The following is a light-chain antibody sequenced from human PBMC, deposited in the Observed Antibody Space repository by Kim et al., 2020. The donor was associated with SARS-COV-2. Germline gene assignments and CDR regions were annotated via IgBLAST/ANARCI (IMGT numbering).Light chain of an antibody. Sequence: GQRVTISCSGSNSNIESIIVNRYQQLPGTAPKLLIYSNSQRPSGVPDRFSGSKSGTSASLAISGLQSEDEADYFCAAWDDSLSGPVFGGGTQLTVL. CDR3: AAWDDSLSGPV. V-gene: IGLV1-44*01. CDR2: SNS. J-gene: IGLJ3*02. CDR1: NSNIESII.